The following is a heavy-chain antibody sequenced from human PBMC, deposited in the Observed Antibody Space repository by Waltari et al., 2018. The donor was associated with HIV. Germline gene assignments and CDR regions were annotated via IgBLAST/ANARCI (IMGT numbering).Heavy chain of an antibody. CDR3: ATDLNTRPGSGWYYLDY. J-gene: IGHJ4*02. CDR2: FDPEEGET. D-gene: IGHD6-19*01. CDR1: GYTLTEFS. Sequence: QVQLVQSGAEVKKPGASVKVSCKVSGYTLTEFSMHWVRQAPGKGLEWMGGFDPEEGETIDAQKFQGRVTMTEDTSTDTAYMELSSLRSEDTAVYYCATDLNTRPGSGWYYLDYWGQGTLVTVSS. V-gene: IGHV1-24*01.